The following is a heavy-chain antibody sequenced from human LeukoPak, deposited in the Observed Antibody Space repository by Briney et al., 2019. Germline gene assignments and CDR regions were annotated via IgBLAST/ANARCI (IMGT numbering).Heavy chain of an antibody. V-gene: IGHV3-30*18. CDR2: ISSDESEE. Sequence: GGSLRLSCAASGFTFSSYSMNWVRQAPGKGLEWVAGISSDESEEFYVGSVKGRFITSRDSSKSMLYLQMNSLRIEDTAVYYCAKGGVSSAYHPVDYWGQGTLVTVSP. CDR1: GFTFSSYS. CDR3: AKGGVSSAYHPVDY. J-gene: IGHJ4*02. D-gene: IGHD3-22*01.